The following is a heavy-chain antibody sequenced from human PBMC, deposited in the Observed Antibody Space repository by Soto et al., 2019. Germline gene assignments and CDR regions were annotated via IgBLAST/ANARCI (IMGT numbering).Heavy chain of an antibody. V-gene: IGHV1-69*01. CDR3: ASGLSYYDSSGYNAFDI. D-gene: IGHD3-22*01. CDR2: IIPIFGTA. J-gene: IGHJ3*02. CDR1: GGTFSSYA. Sequence: QVHLVQSGAEVKKPGSSVKVSCKASGGTFSSYAISWVRQSPGQGLEWMGGIIPIFGTANYAQKFQGRVTITADESTSTAYMELSSLRSEDTAVYYCASGLSYYDSSGYNAFDIWGQGTMVTVSS.